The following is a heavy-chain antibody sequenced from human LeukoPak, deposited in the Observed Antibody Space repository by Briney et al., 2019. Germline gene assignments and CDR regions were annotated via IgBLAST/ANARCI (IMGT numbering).Heavy chain of an antibody. V-gene: IGHV4-59*01. CDR1: GGSISSYY. CDR3: ARLSDRPAAAGTPVPHPSFDY. D-gene: IGHD6-13*01. J-gene: IGHJ4*02. CDR2: IYYSGST. Sequence: SETLSLTCTVSGGSISSYYWSWIRQPPGKGLEWIGYIYYSGSTNYNPSLKSRVTISVDTSKNQFSVKLSSVTAADTAVYYCARLSDRPAAAGTPVPHPSFDYWGQGTLVTVSS.